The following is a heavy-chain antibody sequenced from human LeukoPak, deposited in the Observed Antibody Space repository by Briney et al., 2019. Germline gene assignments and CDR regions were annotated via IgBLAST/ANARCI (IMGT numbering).Heavy chain of an antibody. J-gene: IGHJ4*02. CDR1: GFTFAGSW. CDR3: ATTSNAPGNY. Sequence: GGSLRLSCAASGFTFAGSWMRWVRQAPGKGLEWVANIKGDGSAQYYLGSVKGRFTISRDNAKNSLNLQMNSLRAEDTAVYYCATTSNAPGNYWGQGTLVTVSS. V-gene: IGHV3-7*01. CDR2: IKGDGSAQ. D-gene: IGHD6-6*01.